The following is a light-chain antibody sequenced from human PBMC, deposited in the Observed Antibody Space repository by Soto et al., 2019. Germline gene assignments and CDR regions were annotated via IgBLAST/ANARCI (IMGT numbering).Light chain of an antibody. CDR2: AIS. J-gene: IGKJ1*01. V-gene: IGKV3D-20*02. CDR3: QQHSNSPWT. Sequence: EIVLTQSPGTLSLSPGESAALSCRASQSVTSNYLVWYRQKPGQAPRLLIYAISSRAAGIPDRFNGSGSGTDFTLTITRLEPEDSAVYYCQQHSNSPWTFGQGTSVEV. CDR1: QSVTSNY.